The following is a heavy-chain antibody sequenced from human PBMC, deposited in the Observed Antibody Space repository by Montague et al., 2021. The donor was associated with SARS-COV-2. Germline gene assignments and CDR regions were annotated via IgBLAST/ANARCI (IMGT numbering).Heavy chain of an antibody. CDR1: GGSISSYY. CDR3: ARRGLVVIPAVVEYYYGMDV. Sequence: SETLSLTCTVSGGSISSYYWNWIRQSPGKGLEWIGYINYSGSANYNPSLKSRVTISVDMSKNQLSLNLSSVTAADTAVYYCARRGLVVIPAVVEYYYGMDVWGQGTTVTVSS. J-gene: IGHJ6*02. V-gene: IGHV4-59*01. CDR2: INYSGSA. D-gene: IGHD2-2*01.